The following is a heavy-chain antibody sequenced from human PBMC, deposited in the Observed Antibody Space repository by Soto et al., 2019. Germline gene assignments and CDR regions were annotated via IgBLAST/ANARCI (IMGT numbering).Heavy chain of an antibody. Sequence: EVQLLESGGGLVQPGGSLRLSCAASGFTLGNYAMSWVRQAPGKGLAWVSAIGSSGGTYYADSVKGRFTVSRDNSKNTLYLQMNSLSAEDTAKYYCVKKGFCSSGSCYGCDYWGQGTLVTVSS. CDR2: IGSSGGT. D-gene: IGHD2-15*01. CDR3: VKKGFCSSGSCYGCDY. J-gene: IGHJ4*02. V-gene: IGHV3-23*01. CDR1: GFTLGNYA.